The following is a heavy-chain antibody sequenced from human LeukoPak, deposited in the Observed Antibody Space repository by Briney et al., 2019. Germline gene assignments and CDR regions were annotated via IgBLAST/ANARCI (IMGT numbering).Heavy chain of an antibody. D-gene: IGHD3-10*01. CDR1: GGSISSYY. V-gene: IGHV4-59*01. Sequence: SETLSLTCTVSGGSISSYYWSWIRQPPGKGLEWIGYIYYSGSTNYNPSLKSRVTISVDTSKNQFSLKLSSVTAADTAVYYCATDSGSASFDYWGQGTLVTVSS. CDR2: IYYSGST. J-gene: IGHJ4*02. CDR3: ATDSGSASFDY.